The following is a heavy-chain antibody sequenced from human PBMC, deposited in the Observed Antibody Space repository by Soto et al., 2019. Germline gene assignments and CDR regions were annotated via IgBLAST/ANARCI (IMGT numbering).Heavy chain of an antibody. D-gene: IGHD6-6*01. J-gene: IGHJ4*02. Sequence: EVLLVQSGAEVKKPGATVNISCKVSGYTFTDYYMHWVQQAPGKGLEWMGLVDPEDGETIYAEKYQGRVTKTADTSTDKAYREMSSVRSEYTSVYYCATDRAARSCGFDYWGQGTLVTVSS. CDR1: GYTFTDYY. V-gene: IGHV1-69-2*01. CDR3: ATDRAARSCGFDY. CDR2: VDPEDGET.